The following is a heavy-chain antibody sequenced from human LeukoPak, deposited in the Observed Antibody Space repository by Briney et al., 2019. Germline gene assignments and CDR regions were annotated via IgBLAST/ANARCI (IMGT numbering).Heavy chain of an antibody. V-gene: IGHV4-39*01. CDR1: GVSIYSSTYY. CDR3: ARQLAAGNDGFDV. Sequence: SETLSLACSVSGVSIYSSTYYWAWIRQPPGKGLEFIGSIYYNEDTFHNPSLKSRLTISVDTSANLFSLRLTSVTAADTATYYCARQLAAGNDGFDVWGQGTVVTVSS. J-gene: IGHJ3*01. CDR2: IYYNEDT. D-gene: IGHD2-15*01.